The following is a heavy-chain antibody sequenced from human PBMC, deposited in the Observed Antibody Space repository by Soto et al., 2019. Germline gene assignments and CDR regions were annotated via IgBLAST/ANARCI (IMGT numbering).Heavy chain of an antibody. D-gene: IGHD4-17*01. J-gene: IGHJ4*02. CDR1: GGTFSSYA. CDR3: ARVDGDYAYYFDY. Sequence: GASVKVSCKASGGTFSSYAISWVRQAPGQGLEWMGGIIPIFGTANYAQKFQGRVTITADESTSTAYMELSSLRSEDTAVYYCARVDGDYAYYFDYWGQGTLVTVSS. CDR2: IIPIFGTA. V-gene: IGHV1-69*13.